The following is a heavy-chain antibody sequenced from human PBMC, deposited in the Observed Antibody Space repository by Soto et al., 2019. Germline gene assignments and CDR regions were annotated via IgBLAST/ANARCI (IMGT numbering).Heavy chain of an antibody. J-gene: IGHJ6*03. CDR3: ARDTTTEQPAPSGYYYYMDV. Sequence: ASVKVSCKASGYTFTSYGISWVRQAPGQGLEWMGWISAYNGNTNYAQKLQGRVTMNTDTSTSKAYMELRSLRSDDTAVYYCARDTTTEQPAPSGYYYYMDVWGKGTTVTVSS. CDR2: ISAYNGNT. V-gene: IGHV1-18*01. D-gene: IGHD1-26*01. CDR1: GYTFTSYG.